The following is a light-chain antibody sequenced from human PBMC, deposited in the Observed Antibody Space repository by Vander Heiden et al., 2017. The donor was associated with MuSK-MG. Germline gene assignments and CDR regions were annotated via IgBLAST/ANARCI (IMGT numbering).Light chain of an antibody. CDR3: QQDHGHPRT. CDR1: QSVLTRSNNKNY. J-gene: IGKJ1*01. CDR2: WAS. V-gene: IGKV4-1*01. Sequence: DVVMTQSPGPLAVSLGEKATINYRSSQSVLTRSNNKNYLAWYQQKPGQPPKLLIYWASTRESGVPDRFRGSGSGTDFSLTISILQADDVAVSYCQQDHGHPRTFGQGTKVEIK.